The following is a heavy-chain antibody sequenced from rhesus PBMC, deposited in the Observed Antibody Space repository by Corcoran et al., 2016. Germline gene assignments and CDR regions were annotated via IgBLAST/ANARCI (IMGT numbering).Heavy chain of an antibody. V-gene: IGHV4-65*01. D-gene: IGHD3-3*01. CDR3: ARLPLWTGYYTADY. CDR2: ISGSSGST. Sequence: QVQLQESGPGLVKPSETLSLTCAVSGGSVRSSNWWSWIRKPPGKGLEWIGYISGSSGSTYYNPSLKSRVTISTDTSKNQFSMKLSSVTAADTAVYYCARLPLWTGYYTADYWGQGVLVTVSS. CDR1: GGSVRSSNW. J-gene: IGHJ4*01.